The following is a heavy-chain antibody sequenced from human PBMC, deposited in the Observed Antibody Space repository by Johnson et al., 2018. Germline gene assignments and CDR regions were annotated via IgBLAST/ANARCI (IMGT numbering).Heavy chain of an antibody. CDR3: VGASGITYPYFQH. CDR1: GFTFSDHY. D-gene: IGHD4/OR15-4a*01. Sequence: EVQLLESGGGLVQPGGSLRLSCAASGFTFSDHYMDWVRQAPGKGLAWVGRTRDNSNSYTTEYAASVKGRFTISRDDSKNSLYLQMNSLKTEDTAVYYCVGASGITYPYFQHWGQGTLVTVSS. V-gene: IGHV3-72*01. CDR2: TRDNSNSYTT. J-gene: IGHJ1*01.